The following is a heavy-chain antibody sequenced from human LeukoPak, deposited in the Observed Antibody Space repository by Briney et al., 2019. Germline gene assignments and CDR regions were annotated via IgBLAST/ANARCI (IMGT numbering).Heavy chain of an antibody. J-gene: IGHJ5*02. CDR3: ARAMIVGVNWFDP. Sequence: ASVKVSCKASGYTFTGYYMHWVRQAPGQGLEWMGWINPNSGGTNYAQKFQGRVTMTRDTSISTAYMELSRLRSDDTAVYYWARAMIVGVNWFDPGGQGAPVTVSS. D-gene: IGHD3-22*01. CDR2: INPNSGGT. V-gene: IGHV1-2*02. CDR1: GYTFTGYY.